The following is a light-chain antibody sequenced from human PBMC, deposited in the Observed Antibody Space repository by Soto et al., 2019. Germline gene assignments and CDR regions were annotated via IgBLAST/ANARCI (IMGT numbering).Light chain of an antibody. V-gene: IGKV3-20*01. CDR3: HQYATSPWM. CDR2: DAS. Sequence: PGERATLSCRASQNVGRDYLAWYQQKPRQAPRRLIYDASTRATGIPDTFSGSGSGTDFTLTISRLEPEDFAVYYCHQYATSPWMFGQGTKVEI. J-gene: IGKJ1*01. CDR1: QNVGRDY.